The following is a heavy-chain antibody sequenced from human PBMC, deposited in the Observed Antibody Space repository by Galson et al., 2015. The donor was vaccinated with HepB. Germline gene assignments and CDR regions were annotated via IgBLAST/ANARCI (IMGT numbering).Heavy chain of an antibody. V-gene: IGHV3-33*01. J-gene: IGHJ3*02. Sequence: SLRLSCAASGFTFSSYGMHWVRQAPGKGLEWVAVIWYDGSNKYYADSVKGRFTISRDNSKNTLYLQMNSLRAEDTAVYYCAREGAEWELSGDAFDIWGQGTMVTVSS. D-gene: IGHD1-26*01. CDR1: GFTFSSYG. CDR3: AREGAEWELSGDAFDI. CDR2: IWYDGSNK.